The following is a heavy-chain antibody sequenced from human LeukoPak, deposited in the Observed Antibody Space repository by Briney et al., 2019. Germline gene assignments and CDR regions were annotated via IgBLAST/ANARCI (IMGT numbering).Heavy chain of an antibody. D-gene: IGHD6-13*01. CDR1: GESFSGYY. CDR3: ARDGGGAFASSWPGYYFDY. V-gene: IGHV4-34*01. Sequence: IPSETLSLTCAVYGESFSGYYWSWIRQPPGKGLEWIGEINHSGSTNYNPSLKSRVTISVDTSKNQFSLKLSSVTAADTAVYYCARDGGGAFASSWPGYYFDYWGQGTLVTVSS. J-gene: IGHJ4*02. CDR2: INHSGST.